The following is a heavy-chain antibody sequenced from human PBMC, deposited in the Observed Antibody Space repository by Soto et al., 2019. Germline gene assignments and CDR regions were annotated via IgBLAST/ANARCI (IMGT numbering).Heavy chain of an antibody. V-gene: IGHV3-21*01. D-gene: IGHD2-15*01. CDR1: GFTFSSYS. CDR3: ARGKGCSGGSCYCDY. Sequence: EVQLVESGGGLVKPGGSLRLSCAASGFTFSSYSMNWVRQAPGKGLEWVSSISSSSSYIYYADSVKGRFTISRDNAKNSLYLQMNSLRAEDTAVYYCARGKGCSGGSCYCDYWCQGNLVTVSS. CDR2: ISSSSSYI. J-gene: IGHJ4*02.